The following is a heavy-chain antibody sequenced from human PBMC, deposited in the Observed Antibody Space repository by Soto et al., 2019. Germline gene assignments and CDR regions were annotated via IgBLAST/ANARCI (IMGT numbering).Heavy chain of an antibody. Sequence: ASVKVSCKASGYTFTSYYMHWVRQAPGQGLEWMGIINPSGGSTSYAQKFQGRVTMTRDTSTSTVYMELSSLRSEDTAVYYCAREAEPYYDFWSGYSYYYYGMDVWGQGTTVTVSS. D-gene: IGHD3-3*01. CDR1: GYTFTSYY. J-gene: IGHJ6*02. CDR2: INPSGGST. CDR3: AREAEPYYDFWSGYSYYYYGMDV. V-gene: IGHV1-46*01.